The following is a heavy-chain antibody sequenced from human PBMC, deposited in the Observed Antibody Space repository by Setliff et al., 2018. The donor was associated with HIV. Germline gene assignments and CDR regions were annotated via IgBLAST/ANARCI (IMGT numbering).Heavy chain of an antibody. J-gene: IGHJ5*02. D-gene: IGHD5-18*01. Sequence: SETLSLTCTVSGGSISSHYWSWIRQPAGKGLEWIGRIYTSGNTNYNPSLKSRVTMSVDTSKNQFSLKLSSVTAADTAVYYCVRVDPPYSYGGWFDPWGQGTLVTVSS. CDR2: IYTSGNT. V-gene: IGHV4-4*07. CDR1: GGSISSHY. CDR3: VRVDPPYSYGGWFDP.